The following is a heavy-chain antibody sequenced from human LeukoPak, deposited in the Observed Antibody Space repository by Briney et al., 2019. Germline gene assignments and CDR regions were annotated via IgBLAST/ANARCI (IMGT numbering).Heavy chain of an antibody. Sequence: GRSLRLSCAASGFTFSSYWMSWVRQAPGNGLEWVADIKQVGREKYYVDSVNGRFTISRDNAKNSLYLQMNSLRAEDTAVYYCAKRTGGPCTYWGQGTLVTVSS. CDR2: IKQVGREK. D-gene: IGHD4-23*01. J-gene: IGHJ4*02. CDR1: GFTFSSYW. CDR3: AKRTGGPCTY. V-gene: IGHV3-7*01.